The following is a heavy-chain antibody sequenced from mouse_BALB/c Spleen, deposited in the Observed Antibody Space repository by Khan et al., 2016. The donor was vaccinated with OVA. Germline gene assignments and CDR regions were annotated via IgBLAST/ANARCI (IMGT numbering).Heavy chain of an antibody. J-gene: IGHJ2*01. V-gene: IGHV3-2*02. D-gene: IGHD1-2*01. CDR2: ISYSGST. Sequence: VQLKQSGPGLVKPSQSLSLTCTVTGYSITSGYGWNWIRQFPGNKLEWMGYISYSGSTNYNPSLKSRISITRDTSKNQFFLHVNSVTTEDTATYYCARTARIKYWGQGTTLTVSS. CDR1: GYSITSGYG. CDR3: ARTARIKY.